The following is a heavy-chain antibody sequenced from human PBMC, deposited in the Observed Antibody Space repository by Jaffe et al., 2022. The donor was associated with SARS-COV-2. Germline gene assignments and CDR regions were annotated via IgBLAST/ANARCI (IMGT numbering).Heavy chain of an antibody. CDR3: ARDEGTGAAAAGPVYYYYGMDV. D-gene: IGHD6-13*01. CDR2: ISSSSSYI. J-gene: IGHJ6*02. CDR1: GFTFSSYS. V-gene: IGHV3-21*01. Sequence: EVQLVESGGGLVKPGGSLRLSCAASGFTFSSYSMNWVRQAPGKGLEWVSSISSSSSYIYYADSVKGRFTISRDNAKNSLYLQMNSLRAEDTAVYYCARDEGTGAAAAGPVYYYYGMDVWGQGTTVTVSS.